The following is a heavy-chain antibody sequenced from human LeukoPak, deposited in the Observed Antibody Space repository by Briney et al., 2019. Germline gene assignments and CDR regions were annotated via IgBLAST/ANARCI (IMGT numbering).Heavy chain of an antibody. J-gene: IGHJ6*02. Sequence: HPGRSLRLSCAASGFTFSSYAMHWVRQAPGKGLEWVAVISYDGSNKYYADSVKGRFTISRDNSKNTLYLQMNSLRAEDTAVYYCARDWGYCSSTSCYKTLYYYYGMDVWGQGTTVTVSS. CDR3: ARDWGYCSSTSCYKTLYYYYGMDV. D-gene: IGHD2-2*02. CDR1: GFTFSSYA. V-gene: IGHV3-30-3*01. CDR2: ISYDGSNK.